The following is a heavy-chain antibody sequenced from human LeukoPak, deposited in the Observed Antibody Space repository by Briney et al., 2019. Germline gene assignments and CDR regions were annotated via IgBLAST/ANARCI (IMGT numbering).Heavy chain of an antibody. V-gene: IGHV3-30*18. CDR2: ISYDGTNK. Sequence: PGGSLRLSCAASGFTFSGFGMHWVRQAPGKGLEWVAVISYDGTNKCYADSVKGRFTISRDNSKNTLYLQMNSLRAEDTAVYYCAKEGAYSGVKWDTYDYWGQGTLVTVSS. D-gene: IGHD4/OR15-4a*01. CDR1: GFTFSGFG. J-gene: IGHJ4*02. CDR3: AKEGAYSGVKWDTYDY.